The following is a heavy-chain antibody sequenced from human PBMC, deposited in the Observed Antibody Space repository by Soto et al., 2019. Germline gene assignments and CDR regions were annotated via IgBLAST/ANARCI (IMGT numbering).Heavy chain of an antibody. CDR3: ARVPDY. CDR1: GDSMSRGDYY. Sequence: SETLSLTCTVSGDSMSRGDYYWSWIRQPPGKGLEWIGYIYYSGSTNYNPSLKSRVTISGDKSKNQFSLKLTSVTAADTAVYYCARVPDYRGQRTLVTVSS. J-gene: IGHJ4*02. V-gene: IGHV4-30-4*08. CDR2: IYYSGST.